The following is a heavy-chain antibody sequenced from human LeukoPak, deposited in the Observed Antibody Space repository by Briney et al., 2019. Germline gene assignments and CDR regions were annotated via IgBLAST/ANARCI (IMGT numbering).Heavy chain of an antibody. CDR3: ARHWVAARRLFDY. J-gene: IGHJ4*02. CDR2: INHSGST. D-gene: IGHD6-6*01. Sequence: SETLSLTCAVYGGSFSGYYWSWIRQPPGKGLEWIGEINHSGSTNYNPSLKSRVTISVDTSENQFSLKLSSVTAADTAVYYCARHWVAARRLFDYWGQGTLVTVSS. V-gene: IGHV4-34*01. CDR1: GGSFSGYY.